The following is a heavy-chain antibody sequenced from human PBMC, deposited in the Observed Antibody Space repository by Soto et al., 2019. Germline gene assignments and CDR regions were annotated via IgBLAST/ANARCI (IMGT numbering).Heavy chain of an antibody. D-gene: IGHD1-26*01. Sequence: QVQLQESGPGLVKPSETLSLTCTVSSGSISNYYWSWIRQPAGKGLEWIGRIFPTGITDYNPSLKSRVTMSFDTSKNQVSLKLNSVTAADTAVYYCARGSLGPDFWGQGTLVTVSS. CDR2: IFPTGIT. V-gene: IGHV4-4*07. J-gene: IGHJ4*02. CDR3: ARGSLGPDF. CDR1: SGSISNYY.